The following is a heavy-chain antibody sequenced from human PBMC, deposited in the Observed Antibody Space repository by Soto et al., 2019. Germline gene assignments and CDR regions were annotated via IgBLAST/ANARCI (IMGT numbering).Heavy chain of an antibody. Sequence: ASVKVSCKASGCTFTSYGISWVRQAPGQGLEWMGRIIPYHGNTNYAQKLQGRVTITTDKSTSTAYMELRSLRSEDTAVYYCASDLPPASVILTDYARRVLRYPCRHRTPVIGSS. CDR1: GCTFTSYG. D-gene: IGHD3-9*01. CDR3: ASDLPPASVILTDYARRVLRYP. V-gene: IGHV1-18*01. J-gene: IGHJ5*02. CDR2: IIPYHGNT.